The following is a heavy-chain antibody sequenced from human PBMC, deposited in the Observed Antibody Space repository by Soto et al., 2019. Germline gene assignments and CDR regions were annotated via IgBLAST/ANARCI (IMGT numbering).Heavy chain of an antibody. D-gene: IGHD5-12*01. CDR2: ITTSNGNR. CDR1: GYSLTSYG. Sequence: QIQLVQSGGEVKRPGASVMVSCKASGYSLTSYGISWVRLVPGQGLEWMAWITTSNGNRNFARKFQDRVSLTADISTSTVYMELRSLTSDDTAVYYCTRGRPRDGYYSGHSDFDIWGQGTMVTVSS. V-gene: IGHV1-18*04. J-gene: IGHJ3*02. CDR3: TRGRPRDGYYSGHSDFDI.